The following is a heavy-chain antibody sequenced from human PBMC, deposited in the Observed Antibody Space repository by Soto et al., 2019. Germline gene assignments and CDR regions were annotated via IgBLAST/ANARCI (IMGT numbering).Heavy chain of an antibody. CDR1: GGSISSGGYY. D-gene: IGHD6-13*01. V-gene: IGHV4-31*03. CDR2: IYYSGST. J-gene: IGHJ4*02. Sequence: SLTCTVSGGSISSGGYYWSWIRQHPGKGLEWIGYIYYSGSTYYNPSLKSRVTISVDTSKNQFSLKLSSVTAADTAVYYCARDTIAAAGMFDYWGQGTLVTVSS. CDR3: ARDTIAAAGMFDY.